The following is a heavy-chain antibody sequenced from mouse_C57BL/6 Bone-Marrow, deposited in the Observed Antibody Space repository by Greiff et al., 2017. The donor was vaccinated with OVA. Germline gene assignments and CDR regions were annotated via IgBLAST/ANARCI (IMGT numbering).Heavy chain of an antibody. CDR1: GYTFTDYE. J-gene: IGHJ4*01. D-gene: IGHD2-5*01. CDR2: IDPETGGT. Sequence: QVQLQQSGAELVRPGASVTLSCKASGYTFTDYEMHWVKQTPVHGLEWIGAIDPETGGTAYIQTFKGKAILTADKSSSTAYMELRSLTSEDSAVYYCTRGYSNYYAMDYWGQGTSVTVSS. V-gene: IGHV1-15*01. CDR3: TRGYSNYYAMDY.